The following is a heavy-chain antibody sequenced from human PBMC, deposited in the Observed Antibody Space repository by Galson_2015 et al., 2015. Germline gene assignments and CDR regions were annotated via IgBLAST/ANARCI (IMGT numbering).Heavy chain of an antibody. V-gene: IGHV1-46*01. D-gene: IGHD1-1*01. CDR3: ARRIVTTGDFDY. CDR1: GYTFSSYS. Sequence: SVKVSCKASGYTFSSYSIHWVRQAPGQGLEWMGIINPSGGGTSYAQRFQGRVTMTRDTSTSTVYMELSSLRSDGTAVYYCARRIVTTGDFDYWGQGTLVTVSS. J-gene: IGHJ4*02. CDR2: INPSGGGT.